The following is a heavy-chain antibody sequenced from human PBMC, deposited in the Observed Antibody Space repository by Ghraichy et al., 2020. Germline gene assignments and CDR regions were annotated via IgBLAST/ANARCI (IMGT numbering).Heavy chain of an antibody. V-gene: IGHV1-69*13. CDR3: ARDLYDSSSWYVMGARGGNRYYYYYYGMDV. D-gene: IGHD6-13*01. Sequence: SVKVSCKASGGTFSSYAISWVRQAPGQGLEWMGGIIPIFGTANYAQKFQGRVTITADESTSTAYMELSSLRSEDTAVYYCARDLYDSSSWYVMGARGGNRYYYYYYGMDVWGQGTTVTVSS. CDR2: IIPIFGTA. J-gene: IGHJ6*02. CDR1: GGTFSSYA.